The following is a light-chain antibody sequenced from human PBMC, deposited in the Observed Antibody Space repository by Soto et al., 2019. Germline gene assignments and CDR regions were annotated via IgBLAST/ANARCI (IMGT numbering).Light chain of an antibody. CDR3: QQYNNWPLT. J-gene: IGKJ4*01. CDR1: QSVRSD. CDR2: DAS. Sequence: EIVLTQSPATLSVSPGDRATLSYRASQSVRSDLAWLQQKPGQAPRLLIYDASTRATGIPARFSGSVSGTEFTLTISSLQSEDFAIYYCQQYNNWPLTFGGGTKVEIK. V-gene: IGKV3-15*01.